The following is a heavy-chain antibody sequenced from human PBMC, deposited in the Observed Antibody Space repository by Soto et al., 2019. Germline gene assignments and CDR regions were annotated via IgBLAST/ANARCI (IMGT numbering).Heavy chain of an antibody. CDR2: INHSGST. Sequence: SETLSLTCVVYGGSFSGYYWSWIRQPPGEGLEWLGDINHSGSTNYNPSLKSRVTISIDTSKSQFSLKLSSVTAADTAVYYCARHPSDFWFDPWGQGTLVTVSS. J-gene: IGHJ5*02. CDR1: GGSFSGYY. CDR3: ARHPSDFWFDP. V-gene: IGHV4-34*01. D-gene: IGHD2-21*02.